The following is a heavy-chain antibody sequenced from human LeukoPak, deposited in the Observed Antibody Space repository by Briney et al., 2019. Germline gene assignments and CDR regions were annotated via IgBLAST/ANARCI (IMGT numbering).Heavy chain of an antibody. Sequence: PGGSLRLSCAASGFIFTKYWMHWVRQAPGKGLVWVSHVNSDGSATSYADSVKGRFTISRDNAKNTLYLQMNCLRAEDTAVYYCARDLERTFDYWGQGTLVTVSS. CDR1: GFIFTKYW. CDR3: ARDLERTFDY. J-gene: IGHJ4*02. D-gene: IGHD5-24*01. CDR2: VNSDGSAT. V-gene: IGHV3-74*01.